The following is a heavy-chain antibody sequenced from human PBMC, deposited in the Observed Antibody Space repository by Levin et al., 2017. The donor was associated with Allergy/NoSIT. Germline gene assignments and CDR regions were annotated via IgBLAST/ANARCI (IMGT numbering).Heavy chain of an antibody. V-gene: IGHV3-48*03. Sequence: GGSLRLSCAASGFTFSSYEMNWVRQAPGKGLEWVSYISSSGSTIYYADSVKGRFTISRDNAKNSLYLQMNSLRAEDTAVYYCARAAAATGGAFDIWGQGTMVTVSS. J-gene: IGHJ3*02. CDR3: ARAAAATGGAFDI. CDR2: ISSSGSTI. D-gene: IGHD6-13*01. CDR1: GFTFSSYE.